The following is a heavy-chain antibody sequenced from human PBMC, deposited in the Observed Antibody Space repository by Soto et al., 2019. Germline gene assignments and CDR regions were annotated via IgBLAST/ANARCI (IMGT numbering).Heavy chain of an antibody. CDR1: GYTFTGYF. J-gene: IGHJ4*02. CDR2: MNPSGDTT. V-gene: IGHV1-46*01. CDR3: ARGSEIVVVVTALDY. D-gene: IGHD2-21*02. Sequence: GASVKVSCKASGYTFTGYFMHWVRQAPGQRLEWMGIMNPSGDTTSYAQKFQGRVTMTRDTSTSTIYMELSSLRSEDTAVYYCARGSEIVVVVTALDYWGQGTLVTVSS.